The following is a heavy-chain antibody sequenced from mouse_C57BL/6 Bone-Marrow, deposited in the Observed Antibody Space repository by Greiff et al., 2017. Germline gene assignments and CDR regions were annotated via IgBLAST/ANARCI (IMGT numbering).Heavy chain of an antibody. D-gene: IGHD1-1*01. CDR1: GYTFTEYT. Sequence: VHLVESGAELVKPGASVKLSCKASGYTFTEYTIHWVKQRSGQGLEWIGWFYPGGGSIKYNEKFKDKATLTADKSYSTVYMELSRLTSEDSAVXSCARHEDGDYYGSSSYFDYWGQGTTLTVSS. CDR3: ARHEDGDYYGSSSYFDY. J-gene: IGHJ2*01. V-gene: IGHV1-62-2*01. CDR2: FYPGGGSI.